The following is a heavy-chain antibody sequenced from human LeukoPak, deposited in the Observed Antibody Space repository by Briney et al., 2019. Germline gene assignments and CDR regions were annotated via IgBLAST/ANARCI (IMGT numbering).Heavy chain of an antibody. D-gene: IGHD2-2*01. CDR1: GLTFSNFV. CDR3: AKGILGCSSTSCYGYMDV. CDR2: ISASGGST. V-gene: IGHV3-23*01. Sequence: PGVSLRLSCAASGLTFSNFVMIWVRQAPGKGLEWVSVISASGGSTYNADSVKGRFTISRDNSKNTLYLQMNSLRVEDTAVYYCAKGILGCSSTSCYGYMDVWGKGTTVTVSS. J-gene: IGHJ6*03.